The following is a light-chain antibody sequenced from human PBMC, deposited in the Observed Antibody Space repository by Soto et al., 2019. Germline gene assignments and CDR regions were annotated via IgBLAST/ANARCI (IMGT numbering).Light chain of an antibody. CDR2: DAS. V-gene: IGKV3-15*01. CDR1: QSVSRN. J-gene: IGKJ1*01. CDR3: QQYNNWLLT. Sequence: EIVMTQSPATLSVSPGERATLSCRASQSVSRNVAWYQQKPGQAPRLLIHDASTRATGISVRFSGSGSGTEFTLTISSLQSEDFAVYYCQQYNNWLLTFGQGTKVEIK.